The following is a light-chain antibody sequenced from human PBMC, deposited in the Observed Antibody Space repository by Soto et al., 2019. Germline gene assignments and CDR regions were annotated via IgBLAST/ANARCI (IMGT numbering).Light chain of an antibody. CDR2: DAS. V-gene: IGKV3-11*01. CDR1: QSVSSY. CDR3: QQYGSSPYA. J-gene: IGKJ1*01. Sequence: EIVLTQSPATLSLSPGERATLSCRASQSVSSYLAWYQQKPGQAPRLLIYDASNRATGIPARFSGSGSGTDFTLTISSLEPEDFAVYYCQQYGSSPYAFGQGTKVDIK.